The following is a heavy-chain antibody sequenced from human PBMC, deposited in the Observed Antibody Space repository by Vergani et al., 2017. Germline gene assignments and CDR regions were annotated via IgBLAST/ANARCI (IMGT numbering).Heavy chain of an antibody. V-gene: IGHV1-69*13. CDR1: GYTFTSYA. CDR2: IIPIFGTA. J-gene: IGHJ6*03. CDR3: ARGNSITISHMDV. Sequence: QVQLVQSGAEVKKPGASVKVSCKASGYTFTSYAMHWVRQAPGQRLEWMGGIIPIFGTANYAQKFQGRVTITADEATSTAYMELSSLRSEDTAVYYCARGNSITISHMDVWGKGTTVTVSS. D-gene: IGHD3-3*01.